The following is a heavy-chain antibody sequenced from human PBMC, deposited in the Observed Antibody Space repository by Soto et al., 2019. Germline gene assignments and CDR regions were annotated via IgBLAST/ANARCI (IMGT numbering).Heavy chain of an antibody. CDR2: IYWDDDK. D-gene: IGHD5-12*01. Sequence: QITLKESGPTLVKPTQTLTPTCTFSGFSLSTSGVGVGWIRQPPGKALEWLALIYWDDDKRYSPSLKSRLTITKDTSKNQVVLTMTNMDPVDTATYYCAHVYGGYYNFDYWGQGTLVTVSS. CDR1: GFSLSTSGVG. CDR3: AHVYGGYYNFDY. J-gene: IGHJ4*02. V-gene: IGHV2-5*02.